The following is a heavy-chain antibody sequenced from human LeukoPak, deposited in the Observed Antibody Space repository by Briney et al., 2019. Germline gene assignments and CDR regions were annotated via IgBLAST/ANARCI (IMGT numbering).Heavy chain of an antibody. V-gene: IGHV6-1*01. CDR1: GDSVSSNSAV. J-gene: IGHJ4*02. CDR3: VRAMRIAVSGTFYFVY. Sequence: SQTLSLTCAISGDSVSSNSAVGNWIRQSPSRGLEWLGRTYYRSRRYNDYAVSVKGRVTINPDTSKNQISLQLNSVTPEDTAVYYCVRAMRIAVSGTFYFVYWGQGTLVTVSS. D-gene: IGHD6-13*01. CDR2: TYYRSRRYN.